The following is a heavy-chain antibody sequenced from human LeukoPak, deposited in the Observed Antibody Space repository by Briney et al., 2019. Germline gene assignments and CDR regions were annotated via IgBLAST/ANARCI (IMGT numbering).Heavy chain of an antibody. D-gene: IGHD7-27*01. CDR2: ISAGGDST. J-gene: IGHJ4*01. CDR3: AKDHPDWGSSFYS. Sequence: GGSLRLSCAASGFTFSSYAMNWVRQAPGKGLEWVSAISAGGDSTHYAESVKGRFSISRDKSKNTLYLQMNSLRAEDTAVYYCAKDHPDWGSSFYSWGHGTLVTVSS. CDR1: GFTFSSYA. V-gene: IGHV3-23*01.